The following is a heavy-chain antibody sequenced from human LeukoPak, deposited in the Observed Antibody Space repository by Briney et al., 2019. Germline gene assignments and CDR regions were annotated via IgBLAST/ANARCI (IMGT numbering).Heavy chain of an antibody. V-gene: IGHV3-9*01. D-gene: IGHD6-19*01. Sequence: GGSLRLSCAASGFTFDDYAMHWVRQAPGKGLKWVSGISWNSGSIGYADSVKGRFTISRDNAKNSLYLQMNSLRAEDTALYYCAKDLTTSLSIAVPGGFDYWGQGTLVTVSS. J-gene: IGHJ4*02. CDR2: ISWNSGSI. CDR1: GFTFDDYA. CDR3: AKDLTTSLSIAVPGGFDY.